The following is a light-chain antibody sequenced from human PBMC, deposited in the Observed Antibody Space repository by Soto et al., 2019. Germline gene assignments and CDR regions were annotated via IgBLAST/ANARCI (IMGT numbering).Light chain of an antibody. CDR2: GAS. CDR3: QQYHNWPSWT. V-gene: IGKV3-15*01. Sequence: EIVMTQSPATLSVFPGERATVSCRASQNIISNLAWYQQKPGQAPSLLIYGASTRETGVPARFSGSGSGTEFTLTISSLQSEDSAVYYCQQYHNWPSWTFGQGTKVEMK. J-gene: IGKJ1*01. CDR1: QNIISN.